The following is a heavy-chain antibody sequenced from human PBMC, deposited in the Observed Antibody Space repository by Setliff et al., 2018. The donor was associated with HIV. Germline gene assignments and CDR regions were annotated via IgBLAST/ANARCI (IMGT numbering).Heavy chain of an antibody. V-gene: IGHV1-69*13. J-gene: IGHJ6*03. Sequence: SSVKVSCKASGGIFSSYALSWVRQAPGQGLEWMGGIIPILGSIDYAQKFQGRLSIPADETTGTAYMELSSLRFEDTAMYYWARLSGDNSGQPYYYYMDVWGKGTTVTVSS. CDR2: IIPILGSI. D-gene: IGHD3-22*01. CDR1: GGIFSSYA. CDR3: ARLSGDNSGQPYYYYMDV.